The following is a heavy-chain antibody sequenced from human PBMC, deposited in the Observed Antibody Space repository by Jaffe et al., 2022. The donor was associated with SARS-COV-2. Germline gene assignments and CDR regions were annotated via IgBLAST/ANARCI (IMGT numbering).Heavy chain of an antibody. CDR3: ARTYYYDSSGYFPSYYFDY. J-gene: IGHJ4*02. CDR2: IYTSGST. D-gene: IGHD3-22*01. Sequence: QVQLQESGPGLVKPSQTLSLTCTVSGGSISSGSYYWSWIRQPAGKGLEWIGRIYTSGSTNYNPSLKSRVTISVDTSKNQFSLKLSSVTAADTAVYYCARTYYYDSSGYFPSYYFDYWGQGTLVTVSS. CDR1: GGSISSGSYY. V-gene: IGHV4-61*02.